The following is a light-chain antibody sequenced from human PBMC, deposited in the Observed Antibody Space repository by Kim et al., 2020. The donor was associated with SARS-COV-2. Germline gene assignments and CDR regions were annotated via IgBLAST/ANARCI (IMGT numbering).Light chain of an antibody. CDR2: DAS. Sequence: EIVLTQSPATLSLSPGERATLSCRASQSVSTSVAWFQHKPGQAPRLLIHDASYRATGIPARLSGSGSGTDFTLTITGLQAEDFAVYYCQQREDWPLTFGGGTKVDIK. V-gene: IGKV3-11*01. J-gene: IGKJ4*01. CDR3: QQREDWPLT. CDR1: QSVSTS.